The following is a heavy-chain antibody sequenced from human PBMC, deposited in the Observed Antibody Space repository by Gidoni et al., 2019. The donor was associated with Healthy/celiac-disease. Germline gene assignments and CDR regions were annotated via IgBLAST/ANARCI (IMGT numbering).Heavy chain of an antibody. V-gene: IGHV3-48*03. D-gene: IGHD1-20*01. CDR2: ISSSGSTI. J-gene: IGHJ4*02. CDR3: AAGITGTPQAQDY. Sequence: EVQLVESGGGLVQPGGSLRLSCAASGFTFSSYEMNWVRQAPGKGLEWVSYISSSGSTIYYADSVKGRFTISRDNAKNSLYLQMNSLRAEDTAVYYCAAGITGTPQAQDYWGQGTLVTVSS. CDR1: GFTFSSYE.